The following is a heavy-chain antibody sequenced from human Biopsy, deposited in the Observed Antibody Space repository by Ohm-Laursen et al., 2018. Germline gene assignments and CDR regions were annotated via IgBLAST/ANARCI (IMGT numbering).Heavy chain of an antibody. CDR1: GYAFHTYY. D-gene: IGHD2-21*02. Sequence: ESSVKVSCKASGYAFHTYYMHWVRQAPGQGLEWLGYINPSGRYTRNAQSFQGRVTMTRDTSTSTVYMELSGLTSDDTAVYCCARPRGTATAIADGLDYWGQGTLVTVSS. V-gene: IGHV1-46*02. CDR3: ARPRGTATAIADGLDY. CDR2: INPSGRYT. J-gene: IGHJ4*02.